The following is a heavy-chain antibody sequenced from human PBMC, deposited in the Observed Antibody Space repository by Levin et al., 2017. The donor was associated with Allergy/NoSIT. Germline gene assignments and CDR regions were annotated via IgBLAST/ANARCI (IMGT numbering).Heavy chain of an antibody. J-gene: IGHJ4*02. CDR1: GGSFSGYY. V-gene: IGHV4-34*01. Sequence: SQTLSLTCAVYGGSFSGYYWSWIRQPPGKGLEWIGEINHSGSTNYNPSLKSRVTISVDTSKNQFSLKLSSVTAADTAVYYCARGDSSSSFDYWGQGTLVTVSS. CDR3: ARGDSSSSFDY. D-gene: IGHD6-13*01. CDR2: INHSGST.